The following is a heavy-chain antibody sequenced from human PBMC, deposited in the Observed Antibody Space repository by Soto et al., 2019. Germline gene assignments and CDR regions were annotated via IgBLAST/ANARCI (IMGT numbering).Heavy chain of an antibody. Sequence: QVQLVQSGAEVKKPGSSVKVSCKASGGTFSSYAVNWVRQAPGQGLEWMGGIIPISGTANYAQKFQGRVTITAHESTSTAYMELSSLRSEDTAVYYCARSQGSSTSLEIYYYYYYGMDVWGQGTTVTVSS. D-gene: IGHD2-2*01. J-gene: IGHJ6*02. CDR1: GGTFSSYA. CDR3: ARSQGSSTSLEIYYYYYYGMDV. V-gene: IGHV1-69*01. CDR2: IIPISGTA.